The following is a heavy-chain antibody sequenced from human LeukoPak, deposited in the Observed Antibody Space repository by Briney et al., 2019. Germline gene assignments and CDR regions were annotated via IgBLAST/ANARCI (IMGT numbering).Heavy chain of an antibody. J-gene: IGHJ1*01. V-gene: IGHV3-21*01. CDR2: IISSSSYI. CDR1: GFTFSSYS. D-gene: IGHD6-19*01. Sequence: GGSLRLSCAASGFTFSSYSMNWVRQAPGKGLEWVSSIISSSSYIYYADSVKGRFTISRDNAKNSLYLQMNSLRAEDTAVYYCARVYSSGWYEYFQHWGQGTLVTVSS. CDR3: ARVYSSGWYEYFQH.